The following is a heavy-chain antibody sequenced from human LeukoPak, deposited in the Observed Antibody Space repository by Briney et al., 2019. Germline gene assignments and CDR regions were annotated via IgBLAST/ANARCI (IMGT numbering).Heavy chain of an antibody. CDR2: INHSGST. D-gene: IGHD3-22*01. CDR3: SRGRERGGYYDYRAFDY. V-gene: IGHV4-34*01. Sequence: SETLSLTCAVYGGSFGGYYWSWIRQPPGKGLEWIGEINHSGSTNYNPSLKSRVTISVDTSKNQFSLKLSSVTAAGTAVYYCSRGRERGGYYDYRAFDYWGQGTLVTVSS. CDR1: GGSFGGYY. J-gene: IGHJ4*02.